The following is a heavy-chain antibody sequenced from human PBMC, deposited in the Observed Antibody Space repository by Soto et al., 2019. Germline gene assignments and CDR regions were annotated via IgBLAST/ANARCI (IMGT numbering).Heavy chain of an antibody. D-gene: IGHD2-15*01. CDR2: IYYSGST. J-gene: IGHJ1*01. V-gene: IGHV4-59*08. CDR1: GVSISSYY. Sequence: SETLSLTCTVSGVSISSYYWSWIRQPPGKGLEWIGDIYYSGSTNYNPSLKSRVTISIDTSKNKFSLKLSLVTAADTAVYYCARQGRGYCSGGSSPRGYFQHWGQGTLVTVSS. CDR3: ARQGRGYCSGGSSPRGYFQH.